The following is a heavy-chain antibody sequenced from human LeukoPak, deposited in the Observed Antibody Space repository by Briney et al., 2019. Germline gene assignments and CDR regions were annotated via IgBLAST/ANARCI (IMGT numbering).Heavy chain of an antibody. Sequence: SETLSLTCTVSGGSISTYYGSWIRQPPGKGLEWSGYIYYSGSTDYNPSLKSRVPISVDTTKNQYSLKLKSVAAADTAVYYCARHQPWATIMGPVMDVWGQGTTVTVSS. CDR2: IYYSGST. CDR3: ARHQPWATIMGPVMDV. J-gene: IGHJ6*02. V-gene: IGHV4-59*08. D-gene: IGHD5-24*01. CDR1: GGSISTYY.